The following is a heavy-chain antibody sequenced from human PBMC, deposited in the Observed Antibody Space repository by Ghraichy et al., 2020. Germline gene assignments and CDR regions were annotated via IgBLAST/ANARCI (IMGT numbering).Heavy chain of an antibody. CDR3: ARGQRGTMVRGVIMPFDY. Sequence: ASVKVSCKASGYTFTGYYMHWVRQAPGQGLEWMGRINPNSGGTNYAQKFQGRVTMTRDTSISTAYMELSRLRSDDTAVYYCARGQRGTMVRGVIMPFDYWGQGTLVTVSS. V-gene: IGHV1-2*06. CDR2: INPNSGGT. D-gene: IGHD3-10*01. J-gene: IGHJ4*02. CDR1: GYTFTGYY.